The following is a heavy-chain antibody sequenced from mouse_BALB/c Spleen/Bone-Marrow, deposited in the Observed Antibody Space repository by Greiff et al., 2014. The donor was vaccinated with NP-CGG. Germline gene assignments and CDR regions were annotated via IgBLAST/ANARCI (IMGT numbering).Heavy chain of an antibody. J-gene: IGHJ2*01. CDR2: IWGDGIT. Sequence: VKLVESGPGLVAPSQSLSITCTVSGFSSTVYGVNWVRQPPGKGLEWLGMIWGDGITDYNSAFKSRLSISKDDSKSQVFLKMNSLQTDDTAKYYCAREGNYFDYWGQGATLTVSS. CDR3: AREGNYFDY. CDR1: GFSSTVYG. V-gene: IGHV2-6-7*01.